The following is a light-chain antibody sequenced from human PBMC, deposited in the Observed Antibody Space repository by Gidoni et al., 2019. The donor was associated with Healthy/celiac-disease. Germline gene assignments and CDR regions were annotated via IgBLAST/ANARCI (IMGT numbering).Light chain of an antibody. CDR1: QSVLYSSNNKNY. J-gene: IGKJ4*01. CDR2: WAS. V-gene: IGKV4-1*01. CDR3: QQYYTTLLT. Sequence: DSVMTQSADPVAVSLGERATINCTASQSVLYSSNNKNYLALYQQKPAQPPKLLMYWASTRDSGVPDRFSRCGSGTDFTLSFSSRHAEDVAVYYCQQYYTTLLTFGGGTKVEIK.